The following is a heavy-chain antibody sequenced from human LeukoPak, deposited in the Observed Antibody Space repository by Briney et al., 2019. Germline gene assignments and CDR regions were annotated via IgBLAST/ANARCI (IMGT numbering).Heavy chain of an antibody. D-gene: IGHD3-22*01. V-gene: IGHV1-46*01. CDR1: GYTFTNYY. J-gene: IGHJ4*02. CDR3: ARVTLEYYYDSSGYNPFDY. CDR2: INPSGGST. Sequence: ASVKVSCKASGYTFTNYYIHWVRQAPGQGLEWMGIINPSGGSTSYAQKFQGRVTMTRDTSTSTVYMELSSLRSEDTAVYYCARVTLEYYYDSSGYNPFDYWGQGTLVTVSS.